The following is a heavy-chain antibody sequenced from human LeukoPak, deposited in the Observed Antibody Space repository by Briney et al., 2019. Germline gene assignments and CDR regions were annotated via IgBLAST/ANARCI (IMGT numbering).Heavy chain of an antibody. J-gene: IGHJ3*02. Sequence: GRSLRLSCAASGFTFSSYAMHWVRQAPGKGLEWVAVISYDGSNKYYADSVKGRFTISRDNSKNTLYLQMNSLRAEDTAVYYCARDGGRLLWFGGPFDIWGQGTMVTVSS. CDR2: ISYDGSNK. D-gene: IGHD3-10*01. CDR1: GFTFSSYA. V-gene: IGHV3-30-3*01. CDR3: ARDGGRLLWFGGPFDI.